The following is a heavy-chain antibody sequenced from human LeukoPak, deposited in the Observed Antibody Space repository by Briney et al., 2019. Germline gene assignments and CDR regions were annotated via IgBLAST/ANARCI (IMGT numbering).Heavy chain of an antibody. CDR1: GFTFSGYW. CDR3: VRGAVGTGVWFDP. D-gene: IGHD1-26*01. CDR2: INIDGATT. J-gene: IGHJ5*02. Sequence: GGTLRLSCAASGFTFSGYWMNWVRQAPGKGLEWHSRINIDGATTNYADSVKGRFTISRDNAKNTLHLQMNSLRADDTAVYYCVRGAVGTGVWFDPWGQGTLVTVSS. V-gene: IGHV3-74*01.